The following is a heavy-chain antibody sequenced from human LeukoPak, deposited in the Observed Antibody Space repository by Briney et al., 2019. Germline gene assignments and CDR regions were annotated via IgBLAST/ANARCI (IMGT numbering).Heavy chain of an antibody. D-gene: IGHD6-13*01. V-gene: IGHV4-34*01. Sequence: SETLSLTCAVYGGSFSGYYWSWIRQPPGKGLEWIGEINHSGSTNYNPSLKSRVTISVDTSKNQSSLKLSSVTAADTTVYYCARVAAAGGWFDPWGQGTLVTVSS. CDR3: ARVAAAGGWFDP. J-gene: IGHJ5*02. CDR1: GGSFSGYY. CDR2: INHSGST.